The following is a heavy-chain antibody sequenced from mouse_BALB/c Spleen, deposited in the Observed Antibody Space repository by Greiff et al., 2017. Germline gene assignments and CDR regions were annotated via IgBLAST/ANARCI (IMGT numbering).Heavy chain of an antibody. V-gene: IGHV5-6-3*01. J-gene: IGHJ2*01. CDR3: ARDRDLDY. Sequence: DVQLQESGGGLVQPGGSLKLSCAASGFTFSSYGMSWVRQTPDKRLELVATINSNGGSTYYPDSVKGRFTISRDNAKNTLYLQMSSLKSEDTAMYYCARDRDLDYWGQGTTLTVSS. CDR1: GFTFSSYG. CDR2: INSNGGST. D-gene: IGHD3-1*01.